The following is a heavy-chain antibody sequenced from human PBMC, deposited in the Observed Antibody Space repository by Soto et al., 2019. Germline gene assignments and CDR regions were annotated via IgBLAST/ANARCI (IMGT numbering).Heavy chain of an antibody. J-gene: IGHJ4*02. D-gene: IGHD4-17*01. Sequence: SETLSLTCAVYGGSFSGYHWTWIRQAPGRGLDWIGEITHRGSPTYKSSLKSRLTISVDTSKNQFSLNLRSVTAADTAVYYCARIPGSDYSDPHDYWAQGTLVTVSS. CDR2: ITHRGSP. CDR1: GGSFSGYH. CDR3: ARIPGSDYSDPHDY. V-gene: IGHV4-34*01.